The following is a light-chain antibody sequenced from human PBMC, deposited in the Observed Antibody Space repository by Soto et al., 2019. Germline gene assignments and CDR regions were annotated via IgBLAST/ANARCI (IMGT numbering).Light chain of an antibody. CDR3: QQYNSYPCT. CDR2: DAS. J-gene: IGKJ1*01. CDR1: QSISSW. Sequence: DIQMTQSPSTLSASVGDRVTITCRASQSISSWLVWYQQKPGKAPKLMIYDASSLQSGVPATFSGSGSGTEFTLTISSLQPDDFATYYCQQYNSYPCTFGQGTKVEIK. V-gene: IGKV1-5*01.